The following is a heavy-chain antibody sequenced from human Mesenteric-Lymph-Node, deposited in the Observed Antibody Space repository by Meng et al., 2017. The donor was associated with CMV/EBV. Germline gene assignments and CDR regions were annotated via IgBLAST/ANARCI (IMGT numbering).Heavy chain of an antibody. V-gene: IGHV1-69*02. J-gene: IGHJ4*02. CDR3: ARGRSDIVATIEYYFDY. CDR2: IIPILGIA. Sequence: SVKVSCKASGGTFSSYTISWVRQAPGQGLEWMGRIIPILGIANYAQKFQGRVTITADKSTSTAYMELSSLRSEDTAVYYCARGRSDIVATIEYYFDYWGQGTLVTVSS. CDR1: GGTFSSYT. D-gene: IGHD5-12*01.